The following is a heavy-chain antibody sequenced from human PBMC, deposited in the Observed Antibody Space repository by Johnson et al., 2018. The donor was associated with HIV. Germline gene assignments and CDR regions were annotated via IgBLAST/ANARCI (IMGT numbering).Heavy chain of an antibody. V-gene: IGHV3-7*01. CDR3: ARRLGHYYGTGGAFDI. D-gene: IGHD3-10*01. J-gene: IGHJ3*02. CDR2: IKQDGSEK. CDR1: GFTFSSYG. Sequence: VQLVESGGGVVQPGGSLRLSCAASGFTFSSYGMHWVRQAPGKGLEWVANIKQDGSEKYYVDSVKGRFTISRDNAKNSLYLQMNSLRAEDTAVYYCARRLGHYYGTGGAFDIWGQGTMVTVSS.